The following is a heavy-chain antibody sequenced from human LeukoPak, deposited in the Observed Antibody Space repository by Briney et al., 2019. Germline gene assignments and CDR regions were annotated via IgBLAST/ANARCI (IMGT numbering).Heavy chain of an antibody. V-gene: IGHV4-31*11. Sequence: KPSETLSLTCAVYGGSFSGYYWSWIRQHPGKGLEWIGYIYYSGSTSYNPSLKSRVTISLGTSKNQFSLKLSSVTAADTAVYYCARAIPGYYYGMDVWGQGTTVTVSS. CDR2: IYYSGST. J-gene: IGHJ6*02. CDR1: GGSFSGYY. CDR3: ARAIPGYYYGMDV. D-gene: IGHD2-21*01.